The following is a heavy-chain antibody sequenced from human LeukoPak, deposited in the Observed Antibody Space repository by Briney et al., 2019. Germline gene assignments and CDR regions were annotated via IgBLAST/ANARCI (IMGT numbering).Heavy chain of an antibody. V-gene: IGHV4-59*01. CDR2: IYYSGST. CDR3: ARSGPMVRGVGFDY. D-gene: IGHD3-10*01. Sequence: PSETLSLTCTVSGGSISSYYWSWIRQPPGKGLEWIGYIYYSGSTNYNPSLKSRVTISVDTSKNQFSLKLSSVTAADTAVYYCARSGPMVRGVGFDYWGQGTLVTVSS. J-gene: IGHJ4*02. CDR1: GGSISSYY.